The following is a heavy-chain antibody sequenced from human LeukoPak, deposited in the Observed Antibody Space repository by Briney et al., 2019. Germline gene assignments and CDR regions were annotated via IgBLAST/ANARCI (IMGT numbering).Heavy chain of an antibody. CDR3: ARDRVAARPDWFDP. Sequence: SETLSLTCTVSGGSISSYYWSWIRQPAGKGLEWIGRIYTSGSTNYNPSLKSRVTMSVDTSKNQFSLKLSSVTAADTAVYYCARDRVAARPDWFDPWGQGTLVTVPS. D-gene: IGHD6-6*01. V-gene: IGHV4-4*07. CDR2: IYTSGST. CDR1: GGSISSYY. J-gene: IGHJ5*02.